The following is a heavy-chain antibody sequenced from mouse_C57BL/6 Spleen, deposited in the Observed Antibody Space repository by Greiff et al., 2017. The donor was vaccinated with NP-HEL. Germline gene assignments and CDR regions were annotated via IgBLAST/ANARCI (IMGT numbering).Heavy chain of an antibody. J-gene: IGHJ2*01. CDR1: GFTFTDYY. V-gene: IGHV7-3*01. CDR2: IRNKANGYTT. Sequence: EVQRVESGGGLVQPGGSLSLSCAASGFTFTDYYMSWVRQPPGKALEWLGFIRNKANGYTTEYSASVKGRFTISRDNSQSILYLQMNALRAEDSATYYCARSNSFFDYWGQGTTLTVSS. CDR3: ARSNSFFDY.